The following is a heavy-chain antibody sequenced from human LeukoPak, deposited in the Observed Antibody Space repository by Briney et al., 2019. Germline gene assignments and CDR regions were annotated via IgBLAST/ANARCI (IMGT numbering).Heavy chain of an antibody. Sequence: PSETLSLTCTGSGVSMSSSPYYWGWIRQPPGKGLEWIGTIYDSGNTNYNPSLMSRLTISVDTSRNQFSLKLSSVTAADTAVYYCARHDCDSSRCSVNWFDPWGQGTLVTVSS. CDR2: IYDSGNT. V-gene: IGHV4-39*01. CDR3: ARHDCDSSRCSVNWFDP. D-gene: IGHD2/OR15-2a*01. J-gene: IGHJ5*02. CDR1: GVSMSSSPYY.